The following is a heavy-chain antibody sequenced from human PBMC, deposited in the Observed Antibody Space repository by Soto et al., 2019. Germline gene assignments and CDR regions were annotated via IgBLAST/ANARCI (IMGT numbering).Heavy chain of an antibody. D-gene: IGHD2-15*01. J-gene: IGHJ3*01. CDR1: GSTFSNDW. CDR3: ARPYGGKIGDAPDL. Sequence: GGSLRLSCAVPGSTFSNDWMHWVRQAPGKGLVWVSHINSDGSSTNYADFVKGRLTIARDNAKNTVYLQMNSLRAEDTAVYYCARPYGGKIGDAPDLWGQGTMVTVSS. V-gene: IGHV3-74*01. CDR2: INSDGSST.